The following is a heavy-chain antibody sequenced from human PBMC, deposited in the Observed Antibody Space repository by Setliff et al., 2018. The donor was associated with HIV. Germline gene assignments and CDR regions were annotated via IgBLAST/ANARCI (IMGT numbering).Heavy chain of an antibody. D-gene: IGHD3-10*01. J-gene: IGHJ4*02. CDR3: ATDRTQTGISLVRGRLTDPAKYPLDY. Sequence: RASVKVSCKASDYPFSNFGISWVRQAPGQGLEWMAWINVYNGDTSFAQKFQGRVTMTKDTSTGTAYMELSSLRSDDTAVYYCATDRTQTGISLVRGRLTDPAKYPLDYWGQGTLVTVSS. CDR1: DYPFSNFG. V-gene: IGHV1-18*01. CDR2: INVYNGDT.